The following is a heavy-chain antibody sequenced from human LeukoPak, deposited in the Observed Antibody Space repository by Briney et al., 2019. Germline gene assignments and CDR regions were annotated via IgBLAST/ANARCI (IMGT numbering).Heavy chain of an antibody. CDR1: GFTFSSYA. CDR2: ISGSGGST. Sequence: GGSLRLSCAASGFTFSSYAMSWVRQAPGKGLEWVSAISGSGGSTYYADSVKGRFTISRDNAKNSLYLQMNSLRAEDTAVYYCARDNRPFKYWGQGTLVTVSS. V-gene: IGHV3-23*01. CDR3: ARDNRPFKY. J-gene: IGHJ4*02. D-gene: IGHD1-14*01.